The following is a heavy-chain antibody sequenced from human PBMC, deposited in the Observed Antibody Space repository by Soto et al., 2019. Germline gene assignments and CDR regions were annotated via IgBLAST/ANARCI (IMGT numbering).Heavy chain of an antibody. Sequence: GGSLRLSCAASGFTFSSYAMSWVRQAPGKGLEWVSAISGSGGSTYYADSVKGRFTISRDNSKNTLYLQMNSLRAEDTAVYYCAKARGVATIRTLDYWGQGTLVTVSS. J-gene: IGHJ4*02. V-gene: IGHV3-23*01. CDR2: ISGSGGST. D-gene: IGHD5-12*01. CDR3: AKARGVATIRTLDY. CDR1: GFTFSSYA.